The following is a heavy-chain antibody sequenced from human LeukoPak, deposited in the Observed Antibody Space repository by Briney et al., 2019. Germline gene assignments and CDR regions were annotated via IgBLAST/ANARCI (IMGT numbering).Heavy chain of an antibody. Sequence: PGGSLRLSCAASGFTFSSYSMNWVRQAPGKGLEWVSYISSSSSTIYYADSVKGRFTISRDNAKNSLYLQMNSLRAEDTAVYYCARDSSYYYYMDVWGKGTTVTVSS. J-gene: IGHJ6*03. CDR2: ISSSSSTI. CDR1: GFTFSSYS. CDR3: ARDSSYYYYMDV. V-gene: IGHV3-48*01.